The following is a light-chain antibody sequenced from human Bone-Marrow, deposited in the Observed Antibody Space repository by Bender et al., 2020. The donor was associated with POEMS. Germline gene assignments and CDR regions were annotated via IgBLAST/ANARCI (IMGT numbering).Light chain of an antibody. J-gene: IGLJ3*02. CDR2: AVT. Sequence: QSALTQPRSVSGSPGQSVTISCTGTSSDVGGYNYVSWYQQHPGKVPKLMIYAVTERPSGVPDRFSGSKSGNTASLTVSGLQAEDEADYYCGTWDSSLSAGVFGGGTKLTVL. CDR1: SSDVGGYNY. V-gene: IGLV2-11*01. CDR3: GTWDSSLSAGV.